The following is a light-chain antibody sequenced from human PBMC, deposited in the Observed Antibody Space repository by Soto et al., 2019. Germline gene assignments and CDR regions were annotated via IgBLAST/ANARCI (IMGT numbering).Light chain of an antibody. CDR1: SSNIARNY. V-gene: IGLV1-51*01. CDR3: ATWDSSLSALV. J-gene: IGLJ2*01. Sequence: QSVLTQPPSVSAAPGQTVTISCSGSSSNIARNYVSWYQQVPGAAHKLLTYDTDKRPSEIPDRFSGSKSGTSATLGITGLQTGDEADYYCATWDSSLSALVFGGGTKLTVL. CDR2: DTD.